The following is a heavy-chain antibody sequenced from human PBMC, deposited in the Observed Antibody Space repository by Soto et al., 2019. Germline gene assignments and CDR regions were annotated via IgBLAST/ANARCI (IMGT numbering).Heavy chain of an antibody. CDR2: VNPSGGHT. D-gene: IGHD2-21*02. CDR1: GDTFTDYY. Sequence: QVQLMQSGAEVKKPGASVKVSCKASGDTFTDYYIHCVRQAPGQRLEWMGTVNPSGGHTTYAQHFLGRVTMTRDTSTSTLSMELTSLTSDDTAIYYCARGGHVVVVTAALDYWGQGTLVTVSS. CDR3: ARGGHVVVVTAALDY. J-gene: IGHJ4*02. V-gene: IGHV1-46*01.